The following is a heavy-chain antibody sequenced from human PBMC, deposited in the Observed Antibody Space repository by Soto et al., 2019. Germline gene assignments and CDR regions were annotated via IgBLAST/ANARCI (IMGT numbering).Heavy chain of an antibody. V-gene: IGHV1-2*04. CDR1: GYTFTGYY. CDR3: ARDSAVTSYDILTGYSYYFDY. D-gene: IGHD3-9*01. CDR2: INPNSGGT. J-gene: IGHJ4*02. Sequence: ASVKVSCKASGYTFTGYYMHWVRQAPGQGLEWMGWINPNSGGTNYAQKFQGWVTMTRDTSISTAYMELSRLRSDDTAVYYCARDSAVTSYDILTGYSYYFDYWGQGTLVTVSS.